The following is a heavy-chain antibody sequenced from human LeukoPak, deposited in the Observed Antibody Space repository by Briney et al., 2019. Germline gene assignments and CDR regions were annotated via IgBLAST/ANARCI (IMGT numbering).Heavy chain of an antibody. CDR3: AKDRVATNSYYFDY. D-gene: IGHD3-3*01. V-gene: IGHV3-9*03. CDR2: ISWNSGSI. Sequence: PGGSLRLSCAASGFTFDDYAMHWVRQAPGKGLEWVSGISWNSGSIGHADSVKGRFTISRDNAKNSLYLQMNSLRAEDMALYYCAKDRVATNSYYFDYWGQGTLVTVSS. J-gene: IGHJ4*02. CDR1: GFTFDDYA.